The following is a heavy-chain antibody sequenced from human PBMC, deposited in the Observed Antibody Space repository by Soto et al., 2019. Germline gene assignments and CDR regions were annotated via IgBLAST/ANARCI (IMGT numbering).Heavy chain of an antibody. J-gene: IGHJ3*02. D-gene: IGHD2-2*01. CDR2: IYYSGST. V-gene: IGHV4-59*01. Sequence: SETLSLTCTVSGGSISSYYWSWIRQPPGKGLEWIGYIYYSGSTNYNPSLKSRVTISVDTSKNQFSLKLSSVTAADTAVYYCARVQIDCISTSCYSDAFDIWGQGTMVTVSS. CDR1: GGSISSYY. CDR3: ARVQIDCISTSCYSDAFDI.